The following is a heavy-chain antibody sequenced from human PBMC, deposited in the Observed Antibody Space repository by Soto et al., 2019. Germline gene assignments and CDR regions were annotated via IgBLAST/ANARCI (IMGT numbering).Heavy chain of an antibody. D-gene: IGHD5-18*01. V-gene: IGHV4-39*01. CDR1: GGSISSYY. CDR2: IYYSGST. J-gene: IGHJ6*02. Sequence: SETLSLTCTVSGGSISSYYWGWARQPPGKGLEWIGSIYYSGSTYYNPSLKSRVTISVDTSKNQFSLKLSSVTAADTAVYYCACIFSGGYGYGFYYYGMDVWGQGTTVTVSS. CDR3: ACIFSGGYGYGFYYYGMDV.